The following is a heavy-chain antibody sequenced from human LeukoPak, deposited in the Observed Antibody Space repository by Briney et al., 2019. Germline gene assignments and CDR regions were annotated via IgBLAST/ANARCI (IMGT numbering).Heavy chain of an antibody. Sequence: SETLSLTCTVSGGSISSYYWSWIRQPPGKGLEWIGYIYYSGSTNYNPSLKSRVTISVDTSKNQFSLKLSSVTAADTAVYYCARVGSYHRRIDYWGQGTLVTVSS. CDR1: GGSISSYY. V-gene: IGHV4-59*01. J-gene: IGHJ4*02. CDR2: IYYSGST. CDR3: ARVGSYHRRIDY. D-gene: IGHD1-26*01.